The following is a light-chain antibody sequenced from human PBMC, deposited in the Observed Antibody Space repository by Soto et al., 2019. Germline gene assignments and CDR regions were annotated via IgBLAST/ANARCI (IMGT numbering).Light chain of an antibody. J-gene: IGLJ2*01. CDR3: SSYAGANNLVV. V-gene: IGLV2-8*01. CDR2: NVN. CDR1: SSDVGSYDY. Sequence: QSALIQPPSVSGSPGQSVTISCTGTSSDVGSYDYVSWYQQHPGTVPKPMIYNVNTRPSGVPDRFSGSKSGNTASLTVSGLQAEDEADYYCSSYAGANNLVVFGGGTKLTVL.